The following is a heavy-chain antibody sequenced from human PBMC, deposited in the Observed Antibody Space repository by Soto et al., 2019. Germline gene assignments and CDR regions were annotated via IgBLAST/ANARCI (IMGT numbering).Heavy chain of an antibody. CDR3: VGTGTTDDF. Sequence: VQLQGSGPGLLKPSQTLSLTCTVSGASVNTGDYYWSYIRQPRGKGLEWLGYIFYSGDTYYNPSLKSRANLSLNTSRNQFSLTLTSATDADTALYYCVGTGTTDDFWGQGTLVTVSS. CDR2: IFYSGDT. D-gene: IGHD1-7*01. J-gene: IGHJ1*01. V-gene: IGHV4-30-4*01. CDR1: GASVNTGDYY.